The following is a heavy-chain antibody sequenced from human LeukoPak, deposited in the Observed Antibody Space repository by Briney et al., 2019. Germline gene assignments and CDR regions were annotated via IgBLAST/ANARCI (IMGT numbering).Heavy chain of an antibody. D-gene: IGHD3-22*01. CDR3: ARTVREYYDSSGYYFGDAFDI. Sequence: ASVKVSCKASGYTFTGYYMHWVRQAPGQGLEWMGWINPNSGGTNYAQKFQGRVTMTRDTSISTAYMELSRLRSDDTAVYYCARTVREYYDSSGYYFGDAFDIWGQGTMVTVSS. J-gene: IGHJ3*02. CDR1: GYTFTGYY. CDR2: INPNSGGT. V-gene: IGHV1-2*02.